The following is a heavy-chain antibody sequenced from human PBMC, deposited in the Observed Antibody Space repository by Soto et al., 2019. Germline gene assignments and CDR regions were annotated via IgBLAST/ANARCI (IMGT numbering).Heavy chain of an antibody. V-gene: IGHV1-3*01. CDR3: ARAFYPFLAYYGSSGYNDWYGS. CDR1: GYIFTRHA. D-gene: IGHD3-22*01. CDR2: INAGNGNI. Sequence: ASVKVSCKASGYIFTRHAIHWVRQALGQRLEWMGWINAGNGNIKYSQKFQGRITVTRDTSATTAYMELSSLRAEDTAVYYCARAFYPFLAYYGSSGYNDWYGSRAQRTLGIVSS. J-gene: IGHJ5*01.